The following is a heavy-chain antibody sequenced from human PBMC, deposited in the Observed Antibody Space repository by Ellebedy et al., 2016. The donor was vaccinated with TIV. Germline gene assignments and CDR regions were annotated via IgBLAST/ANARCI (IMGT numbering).Heavy chain of an antibody. D-gene: IGHD5-24*01. CDR1: GGSFSGYY. Sequence: SQTLSLTCAVYGGSFSGYYWSWIRQPPGKGLEWIGEINHSGSTNYNPSLKSRVTISVDTSKNQFSLKLSSVTAADTAVYYCARGEEMATIQFDYWGQGTLVTVSS. CDR3: ARGEEMATIQFDY. CDR2: INHSGST. J-gene: IGHJ4*02. V-gene: IGHV4-34*01.